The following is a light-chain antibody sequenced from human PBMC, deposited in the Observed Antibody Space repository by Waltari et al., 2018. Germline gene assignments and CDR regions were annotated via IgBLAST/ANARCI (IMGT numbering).Light chain of an antibody. Sequence: DILMTQSPSSVSASVGDTVTITCRASQGISSWLAWYQQKRGKAPRLLMYAASNLQSGVPSRFSGSGSGTDFTLIISSLQPEDFATYYCQQANSFPFTFGPGTKVDIK. V-gene: IGKV1D-12*01. CDR2: AAS. J-gene: IGKJ3*01. CDR1: QGISSW. CDR3: QQANSFPFT.